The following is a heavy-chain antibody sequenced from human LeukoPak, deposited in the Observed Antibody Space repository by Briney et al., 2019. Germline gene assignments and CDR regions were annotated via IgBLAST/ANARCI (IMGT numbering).Heavy chain of an antibody. V-gene: IGHV4-34*01. D-gene: IGHD6-6*01. Sequence: PSETLSLTCAVYGGSFSGYYWSWIRQPPGKGLEWIGEINHSGSTNYNPSLKSRVTISVDTSKNQFSLKLSSVTAADTAVYYCARDHPFEYSSSSAPFGYWSQGTLVTVSS. CDR1: GGSFSGYY. J-gene: IGHJ4*02. CDR2: INHSGST. CDR3: ARDHPFEYSSSSAPFGY.